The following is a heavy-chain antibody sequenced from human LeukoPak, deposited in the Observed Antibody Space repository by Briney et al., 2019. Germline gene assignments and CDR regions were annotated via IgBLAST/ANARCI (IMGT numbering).Heavy chain of an antibody. Sequence: GGSLRLSCVASGFTFSRYWMTWVRQAPGKGPEWVANIKEDGSEKNYVDSVKGRFTVLRDNAKNSLYLQMNSLRVEDTAVYYCAREEVWGQGSTVTVSS. CDR1: GFTFSRYW. J-gene: IGHJ6*02. V-gene: IGHV3-7*01. CDR2: IKEDGSEK. CDR3: AREEV.